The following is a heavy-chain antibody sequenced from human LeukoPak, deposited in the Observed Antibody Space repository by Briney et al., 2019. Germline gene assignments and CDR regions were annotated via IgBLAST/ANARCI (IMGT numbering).Heavy chain of an antibody. CDR3: AKGVAPNTVTTYAEYFQH. Sequence: GGSLRLSCAASGFTFSSYAMSWVRQAPGKGLEWVSAISGSGGSTYYADSVKGRFTISRDNSKNTLYLQMNSLRAEDTAVYYCAKGVAPNTVTTYAEYFQHWGQGTLVTVSS. J-gene: IGHJ1*01. V-gene: IGHV3-23*01. CDR2: ISGSGGST. D-gene: IGHD4-17*01. CDR1: GFTFSSYA.